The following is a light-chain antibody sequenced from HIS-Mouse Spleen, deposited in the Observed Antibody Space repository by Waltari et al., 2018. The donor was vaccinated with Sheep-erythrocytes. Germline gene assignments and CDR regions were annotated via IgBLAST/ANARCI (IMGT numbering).Light chain of an antibody. CDR2: DVS. V-gene: IGLV2-11*01. CDR3: CSYAGSYNHV. CDR1: SSDVGGYNY. Sequence: QSALTQPRSVSGSPGQSFTISCTGTSSDVGGYNYVPWYQQHPGKAPKLMIYDVSKRPSGVPDRFSGSKSGNTASLTIAGLQAADEADYYCCSYAGSYNHVFATGTKVTVL. J-gene: IGLJ1*01.